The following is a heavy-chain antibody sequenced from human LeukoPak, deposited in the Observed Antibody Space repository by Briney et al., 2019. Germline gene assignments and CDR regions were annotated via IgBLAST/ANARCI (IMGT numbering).Heavy chain of an antibody. V-gene: IGHV3-30*02. CDR3: AKDRNVVVPAASYYYMDV. J-gene: IGHJ6*03. CDR2: IRYDGSNK. D-gene: IGHD2-2*01. Sequence: GGSLRLSCAASGFTFSSYGMHLVRQAPGKGLEWVAFIRYDGSNKYYADSVKGRFTISRDNSKNTLYLQMNSLRAEDTAVYYCAKDRNVVVPAASYYYMDVWGKGTTVTVSS. CDR1: GFTFSSYG.